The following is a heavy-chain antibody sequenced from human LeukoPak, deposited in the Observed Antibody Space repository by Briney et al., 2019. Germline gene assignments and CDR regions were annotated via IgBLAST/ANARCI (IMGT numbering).Heavy chain of an antibody. Sequence: PSETLSLTCTVSGGSISSSSYYWGWIRQPPGKGLEWIGSIYYSGSTYYNPSLKSRVTISVDTSKNQFSLELSSVTAADTAVYYCARPGGIEDYYYMDVWGKGTTVTVSS. V-gene: IGHV4-39*01. J-gene: IGHJ6*03. D-gene: IGHD1-26*01. CDR2: IYYSGST. CDR3: ARPGGIEDYYYMDV. CDR1: GGSISSSSYY.